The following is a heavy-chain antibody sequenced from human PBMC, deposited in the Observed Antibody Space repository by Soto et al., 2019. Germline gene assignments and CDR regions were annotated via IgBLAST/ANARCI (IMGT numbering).Heavy chain of an antibody. CDR1: GASISGFY. D-gene: IGHD1-1*01. J-gene: IGHJ5*02. V-gene: IGHV4-4*07. CDR3: VRDGTKTLRDWFDP. CDR2: IYATGTT. Sequence: PSETLSLSCTVSGASISGFYWSWIRKSAGKGLEWIGRIYATGTTDYNPSLKSRVMMSVDTSKKQFSLKLRSVTAADTAVYYCVRDGTKTLRDWFDPWGQGISVTVSS.